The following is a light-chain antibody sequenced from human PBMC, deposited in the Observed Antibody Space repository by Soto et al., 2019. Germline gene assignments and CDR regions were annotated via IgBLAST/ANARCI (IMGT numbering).Light chain of an antibody. J-gene: IGKJ4*01. V-gene: IGKV1-12*01. CDR1: QGISAL. CDR3: QQANSFPLT. CDR2: TAS. Sequence: DTQMTQSPSSVSASVGDRVTITCRASQGISALLAWYQQKPGKAPNLLIHTASNLQSGVPSRFSGSGSGTDFTLTISSLQPEDFATYYCQQANSFPLTFGGGTKVEIK.